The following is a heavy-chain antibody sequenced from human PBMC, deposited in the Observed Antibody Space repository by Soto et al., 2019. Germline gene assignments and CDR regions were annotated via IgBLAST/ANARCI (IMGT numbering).Heavy chain of an antibody. D-gene: IGHD2-2*01. CDR3: AGRCDSTTCLGHFDY. CDR2: ILPIFATA. V-gene: IGHV1-69*06. Sequence: QVQLVQSGGEVKKPGSSVKVSCKASGGTFNNYVVNWVRQAPGQGLEWMGGILPIFATANYAQKCQGRVTITADKSTSTAYMELTSLRSEDMAVYYCAGRCDSTTCLGHFDYWGQGTLVTVAS. J-gene: IGHJ4*02. CDR1: GGTFNNYV.